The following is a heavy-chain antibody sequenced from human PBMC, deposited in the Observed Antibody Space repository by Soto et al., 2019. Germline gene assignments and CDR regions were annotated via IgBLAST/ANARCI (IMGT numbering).Heavy chain of an antibody. D-gene: IGHD3-22*01. CDR1: GYTFTSYD. V-gene: IGHV1-8*01. CDR3: ASTYYYDSSGYSGMDV. CDR2: MNPNSGNT. Sequence: GASVKSCSASGYTFTSYDINWLRQASGQGLEWMGWMNPNSGNTGYAQKFQGRVTMTRNTSISTAYMELSSLRSEDTAVYYCASTYYYDSSGYSGMDVWGQGTTVTVSS. J-gene: IGHJ6*02.